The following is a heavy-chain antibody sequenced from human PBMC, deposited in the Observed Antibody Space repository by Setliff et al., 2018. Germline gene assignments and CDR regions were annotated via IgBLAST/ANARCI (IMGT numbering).Heavy chain of an antibody. V-gene: IGHV4-61*02. CDR2: IYTSGST. D-gene: IGHD2-2*02. J-gene: IGHJ6*03. CDR3: ARGYCSNTSCYRPDIDYYYYYMDV. Sequence: SETLSLTCTVSGGSISSGSYYWSWIRQPAGKGLEWIGRIYTSGSTNYNPSLKSRVTISVDKSKNQFSLKLSSVTAADTAVYYCARGYCSNTSCYRPDIDYYYYYMDVWGKGATVTVSS. CDR1: GGSISSGSYY.